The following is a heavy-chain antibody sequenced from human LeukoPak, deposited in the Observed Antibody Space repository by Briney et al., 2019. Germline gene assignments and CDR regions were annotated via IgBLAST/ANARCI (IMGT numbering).Heavy chain of an antibody. J-gene: IGHJ4*02. CDR3: ITPLPYSAQ. Sequence: SWVRQAPGKGLEWVGRIKPKTDGETTEYAAPVKDRFSISRDDSKSMIYLQMNSLKTEDTAVYYCITPLPYSAQGGQGTLVTVSS. CDR2: IKPKTDGETT. V-gene: IGHV3-15*01. D-gene: IGHD2-21*01.